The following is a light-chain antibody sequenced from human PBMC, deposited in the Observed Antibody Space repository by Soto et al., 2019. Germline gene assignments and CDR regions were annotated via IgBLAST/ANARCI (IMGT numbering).Light chain of an antibody. Sequence: EIMMTQSTATLSVSPGERATLSCRASQSVSSNLAWYQQKPGQAPRLLIYGASTRAAAIQARFSGSGSGTVSTPTISSLHTEVYALFNFQHEIMSLPLTCGQGNNGEMK. V-gene: IGKV3-15*01. CDR1: QSVSSN. J-gene: IGKJ1*01. CDR2: GAS. CDR3: QHEIMSLPLT.